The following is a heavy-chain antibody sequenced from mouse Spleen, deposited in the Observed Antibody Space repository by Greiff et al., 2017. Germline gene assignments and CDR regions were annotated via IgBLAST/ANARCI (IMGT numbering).Heavy chain of an antibody. CDR1: GFTFTSYW. J-gene: IGHJ3*01. Sequence: QVQLLQPGAELVKPGASVKLSCKASGFTFTSYWITWVQQSPGQGLEWVGDIYPGSGCTYYNEKFKSQSTLTVDTSSSTAYMQHSSLTSEDSAVFYWAREDYYGPGFAYWGQGTLVTVSA. D-gene: IGHD1-1*01. CDR2: IYPGSGCT. V-gene: IGHV1-55*01. CDR3: AREDYYGPGFAY.